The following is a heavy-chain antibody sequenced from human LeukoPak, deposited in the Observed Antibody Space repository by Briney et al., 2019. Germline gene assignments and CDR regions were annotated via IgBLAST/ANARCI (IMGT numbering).Heavy chain of an antibody. V-gene: IGHV4-31*03. CDR1: GGSISSGGYY. J-gene: IGHJ6*04. CDR2: IYYSGST. CDR3: ARVPRPNYYYYYGMDV. Sequence: SQTLSLTCTVSGGSISSGGYYWSWIRPHPGKGLEWIGYIYYSGSTYYNPSLKSRVTISVDTSKNQFSLKLSSVTAADTAVYYCARVPRPNYYYYYGMDVWGKGTTVTVSS.